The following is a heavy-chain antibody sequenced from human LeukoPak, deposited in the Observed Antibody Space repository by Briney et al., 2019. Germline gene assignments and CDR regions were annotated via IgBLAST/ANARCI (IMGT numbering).Heavy chain of an antibody. Sequence: GGSLRLSCAASGFTFSSYSMNWVRQAPGKGLEWVSSISSSSSYIYYADSVKGRFTISRDNAKNSLYLQMNSLRAEDTAVYYCARGDGEGDAFDIWGQGTMVTVSS. CDR3: ARGDGEGDAFDI. J-gene: IGHJ3*02. V-gene: IGHV3-21*04. D-gene: IGHD4-17*01. CDR1: GFTFSSYS. CDR2: ISSSSSYI.